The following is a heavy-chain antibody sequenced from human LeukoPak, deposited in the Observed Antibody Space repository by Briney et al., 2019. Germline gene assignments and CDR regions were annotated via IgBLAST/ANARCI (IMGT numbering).Heavy chain of an antibody. D-gene: IGHD5-12*01. CDR3: ARGAAHIANKDL. J-gene: IGHJ2*01. CDR1: GDSISSYY. CDR2: IHNSGTT. V-gene: IGHV4-59*01. Sequence: PSETLSLTCTVSGDSISSYYWSWIRQPPGKGLEWIGYIHNSGTTNYNPSLKSRVTISIDTSKNQFSLKLTSVTAADTAVYYCARGAAHIANKDLWGRGTLVTVSS.